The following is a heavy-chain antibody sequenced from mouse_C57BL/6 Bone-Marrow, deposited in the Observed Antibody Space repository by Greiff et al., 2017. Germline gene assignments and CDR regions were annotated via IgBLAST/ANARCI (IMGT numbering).Heavy chain of an antibody. J-gene: IGHJ2*01. D-gene: IGHD1-1*01. Sequence: EVQLQQSGPELVKPGASVKISCKASGYSFTGYYMNWVKQSPEKSLEWIGEINPSTGGTTYNQKFKAKATLTVDKSSSTAYMQLKSLTSEDSAVYYCARGATVVATRFDYWGQGTTLTVSS. V-gene: IGHV1-42*01. CDR2: INPSTGGT. CDR3: ARGATVVATRFDY. CDR1: GYSFTGYY.